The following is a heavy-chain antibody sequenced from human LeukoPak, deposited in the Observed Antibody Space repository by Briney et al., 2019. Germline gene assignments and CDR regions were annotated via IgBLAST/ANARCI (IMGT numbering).Heavy chain of an antibody. CDR3: ARVDSGWPISGMDV. CDR2: MNPNSGNT. Sequence: ASVKVSCKASGYTFTSYDISWVRQATGQGLEWMGWMNPNSGNTGYAQKFQGRVTMARNTSISTAYMELSSLRSEDTAVYYCARVDSGWPISGMDVWGQGTTVTVSS. V-gene: IGHV1-8*01. CDR1: GYTFTSYD. J-gene: IGHJ6*02. D-gene: IGHD5-12*01.